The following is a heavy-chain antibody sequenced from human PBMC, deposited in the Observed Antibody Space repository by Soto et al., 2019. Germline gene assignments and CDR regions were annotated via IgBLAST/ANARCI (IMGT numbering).Heavy chain of an antibody. CDR3: ARTFDTITYYFDY. J-gene: IGHJ4*02. V-gene: IGHV3-30-3*01. CDR1: DFSFSSYA. D-gene: IGHD3-9*01. Sequence: LRLSCAASDFSFSSYAMHWIRQAPGKGLEWLAVISFDGNIIQYADSVKGRFIISRDNSKNTLYLQMNSLRGDDTAVYYCARTFDTITYYFDYWGQGTLVTVSS. CDR2: ISFDGNII.